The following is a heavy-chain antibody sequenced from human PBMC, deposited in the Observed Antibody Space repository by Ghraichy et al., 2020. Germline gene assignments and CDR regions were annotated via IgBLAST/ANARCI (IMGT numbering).Heavy chain of an antibody. Sequence: TLSLTCAASGFTFSTHDMHWVRQAPGKGLEWVSAIVTTGDTYHASSVKGRFTVCRDNVKNSVYLQMNSLRVGDTAVYYCARGGGTYYSDSGSLNKFSYWGQGTLVAVSP. D-gene: IGHD3-10*01. J-gene: IGHJ4*02. CDR2: IVTTGDT. CDR1: GFTFSTHD. CDR3: ARGGGTYYSDSGSLNKFSY. V-gene: IGHV3-13*01.